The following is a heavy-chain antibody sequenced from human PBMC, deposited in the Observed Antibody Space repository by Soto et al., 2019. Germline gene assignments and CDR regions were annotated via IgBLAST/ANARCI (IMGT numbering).Heavy chain of an antibody. D-gene: IGHD6-13*01. CDR2: IYPGDSDT. J-gene: IGHJ3*02. CDR3: ARQISRDSRGTDAFDI. Sequence: GESLKISCKGSGYSFTSYWIGWVRQMPGKGLEWMGIIYPGDSDTRYSPSFQGQVTISADKSISTAYLQWSSLKASDTAMYYCARQISRDSRGTDAFDIWGQGTMVTVSS. V-gene: IGHV5-51*01. CDR1: GYSFTSYW.